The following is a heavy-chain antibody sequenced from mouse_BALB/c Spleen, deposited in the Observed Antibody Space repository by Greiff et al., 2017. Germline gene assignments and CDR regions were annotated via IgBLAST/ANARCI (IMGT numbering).Heavy chain of an antibody. D-gene: IGHD2-1*01. J-gene: IGHJ4*01. CDR1: GYSFTGYN. CDR3: ARELNGNYYYAMDY. CDR2: IDPYYGGT. Sequence: VQLQQSGPELEKPGASVKISCKASGYSFTGYNMNWEKQSNGKSLEWIGNIDPYYGGTSYNQKFKGKATLTVDKSSSTAYMQPKSLTSEDSAVYYCARELNGNYYYAMDYWGQGTSVTVSS. V-gene: IGHV1-39*01.